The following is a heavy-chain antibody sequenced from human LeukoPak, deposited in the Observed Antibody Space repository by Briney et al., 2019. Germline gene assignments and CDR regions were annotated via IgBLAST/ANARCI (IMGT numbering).Heavy chain of an antibody. CDR1: AYTFTSYY. J-gene: IGHJ4*02. CDR2: IDPSGGST. V-gene: IGHV1-46*01. CDR3: ARVGGVVAATRFDY. Sequence: ASVTVSFTSSAYTFTSYYMHWVRQAPGQGLEWMGIIDPSGGSTSYSQKFQGRVTITRDTSTSTVYMELNSLRSENTAVYYCARVGGVVAATRFDYWGQGTLVTVSS. D-gene: IGHD2-15*01.